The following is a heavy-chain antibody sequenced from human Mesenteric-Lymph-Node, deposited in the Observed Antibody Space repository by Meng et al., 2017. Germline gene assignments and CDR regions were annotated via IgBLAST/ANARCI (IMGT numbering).Heavy chain of an antibody. V-gene: IGHV4-61*01. CDR1: GGSVSSGSYY. CDR3: ARDLGSIAALGY. CDR2: ISYSGST. J-gene: IGHJ4*02. D-gene: IGHD6-6*01. Sequence: LQGSGPGLVRPSWTLSLTCTVSGGSVSSGSYYWSWIRQPPGKGLEWIGYISYSGSTNYNPSLRSRVTISVDTSKNQFSLRLNSVTAADTAVYYCARDLGSIAALGYWGQGTLVTVSS.